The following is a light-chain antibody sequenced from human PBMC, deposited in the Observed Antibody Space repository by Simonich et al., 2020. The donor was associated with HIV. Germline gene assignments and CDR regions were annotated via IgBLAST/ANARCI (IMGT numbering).Light chain of an antibody. V-gene: IGKV4-1*01. CDR1: QSVLSSSNNKTL. CDR3: QQFYSAPLT. CDR2: WAS. J-gene: IGKJ4*01. Sequence: DIVMTQSPDSLAVSLGARATIKCKSSQSVLSSSNNKTLLTWYQHKPEQPPERLFYWASTRESGVPDRSSGSGSGTDFTLTISSLQAEDVAVYYCQQFYSAPLTFGGGTKVEIK.